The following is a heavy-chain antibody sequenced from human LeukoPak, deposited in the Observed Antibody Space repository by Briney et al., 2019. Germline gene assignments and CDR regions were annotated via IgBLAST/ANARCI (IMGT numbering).Heavy chain of an antibody. V-gene: IGHV4-59*02. CDR1: GGSVSDYY. Sequence: SETLSLTCTVSGGSVSDYYWSWIRQSPGKGLEWIGYIYYTGSTSYNPSLRSQVTMSADTSKNQFSLKLSSVTAADTAVYYCAREARRDGYNHDAFDIWGQGTVVTVSS. D-gene: IGHD5-24*01. J-gene: IGHJ3*02. CDR3: AREARRDGYNHDAFDI. CDR2: IYYTGST.